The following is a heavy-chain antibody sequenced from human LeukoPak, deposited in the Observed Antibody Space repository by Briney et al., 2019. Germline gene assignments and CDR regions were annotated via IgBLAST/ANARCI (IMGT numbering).Heavy chain of an antibody. V-gene: IGHV3-11*01. CDR2: ISSSGSTI. J-gene: IGHJ3*02. CDR3: ARYCSGGSCYHVGDAFDI. Sequence: GGSLRLSCAASGFTFSDYYMSWLRQAPGKGLEWVSYISSSGSTIYYADSVKGRFTISRDNAKNSLYLQMNSLRAEDTAVYYCARYCSGGSCYHVGDAFDIWGQGTMVTVSS. D-gene: IGHD2-15*01. CDR1: GFTFSDYY.